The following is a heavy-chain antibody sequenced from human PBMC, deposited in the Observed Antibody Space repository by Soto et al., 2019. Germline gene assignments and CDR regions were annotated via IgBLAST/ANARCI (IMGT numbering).Heavy chain of an antibody. Sequence: QVKLVQSGAEVKKPGASVKVSCKASGYTFTSYAMHWVRQAPGQRLEWLGWINAGNGNTKYSQKVQGRVTITRDTSASTAYMELSSLRSEDTAVYYCATLAVAGPFDYWGQGTLVTVSS. CDR3: ATLAVAGPFDY. J-gene: IGHJ4*02. CDR2: INAGNGNT. CDR1: GYTFTSYA. D-gene: IGHD6-19*01. V-gene: IGHV1-3*01.